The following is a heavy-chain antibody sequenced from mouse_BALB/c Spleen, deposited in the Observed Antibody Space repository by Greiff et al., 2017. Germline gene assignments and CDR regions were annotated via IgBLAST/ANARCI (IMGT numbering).Heavy chain of an antibody. CDR1: GYTFTSYW. Sequence: LQQPGSELVRPGASVKLSCKASGYTFTSYWMHWVKQRPGQGLEWIGNIYPGSGSTNYDEKFKSKATLTVDTSSSTAYMQLSSLTSEDSAVYYCARDGYYGAMDYWGQGTSVTVSS. J-gene: IGHJ4*01. CDR2: IYPGSGST. D-gene: IGHD2-3*01. V-gene: IGHV1S22*01. CDR3: ARDGYYGAMDY.